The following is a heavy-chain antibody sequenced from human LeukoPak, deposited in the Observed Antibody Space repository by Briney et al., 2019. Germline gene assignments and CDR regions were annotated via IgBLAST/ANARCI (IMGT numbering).Heavy chain of an antibody. CDR3: TRDLGGGYFDD. J-gene: IGHJ4*02. Sequence: PGGSLRLCCAVSISTFSRDWMSWVRQAPGGGLEFVANIRQDGGTVNYVDSVKGRFTISRDNAKDSLYLQMNSLRADDTAVYYCTRDLGGGYFDDWGQGILVRVSS. V-gene: IGHV3-7*01. D-gene: IGHD3-16*01. CDR1: ISTFSRDW. CDR2: IRQDGGTV.